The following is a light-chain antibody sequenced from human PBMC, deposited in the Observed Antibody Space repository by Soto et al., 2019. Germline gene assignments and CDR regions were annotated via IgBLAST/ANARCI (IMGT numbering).Light chain of an antibody. J-gene: IGKJ1*01. CDR1: QGISNY. V-gene: IGKV1-27*01. CDR3: EKYNSAQWT. Sequence: DTQMTQSPSSLSASVGDRVTITCRASQGISNYLAWYQQQPGKVPKLLIYVASTLQSGVPSRFSGSGSGTDLTLTISSLQPEDVAAYYCEKYNSAQWTCGQGTKVEIK. CDR2: VAS.